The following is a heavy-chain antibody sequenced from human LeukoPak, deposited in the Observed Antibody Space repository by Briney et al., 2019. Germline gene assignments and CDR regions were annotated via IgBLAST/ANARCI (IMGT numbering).Heavy chain of an antibody. D-gene: IGHD6-19*01. CDR1: GFTFSIYT. V-gene: IGHV3-23*01. CDR2: ISGSGGST. J-gene: IGHJ4*02. Sequence: PGGSLRLSCAASGFTFSIYTMNWVRQAPGKGLEWVSAISGSGGSTYYADSVKGRFTISRDNSKNTLYLQMNSLRAEDTAVYYCAKMIAVAVPFDYWGQGTLVTVSS. CDR3: AKMIAVAVPFDY.